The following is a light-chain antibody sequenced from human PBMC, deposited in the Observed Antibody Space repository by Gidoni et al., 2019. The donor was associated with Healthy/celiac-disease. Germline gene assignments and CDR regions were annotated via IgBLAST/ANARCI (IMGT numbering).Light chain of an antibody. J-gene: IGKJ2*01. CDR2: GAY. CDR1: QSVSSSY. Sequence: ELVLTQSPGTLSLSPGDRATLSCRASQSVSSSYLAGYKQKPGQAPRLLIYGAYSRDTGIPDRFSGSGSGTDFTLTISRLEPEDFAVYYCQQYGSSPRTFGQGTKLEIK. V-gene: IGKV3-20*01. CDR3: QQYGSSPRT.